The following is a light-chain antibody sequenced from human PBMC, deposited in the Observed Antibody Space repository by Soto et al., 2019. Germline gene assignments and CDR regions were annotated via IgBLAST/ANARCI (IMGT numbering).Light chain of an antibody. CDR1: QSVGDTF. CDR3: GQFVSSPPRT. CDR2: GVS. J-gene: IGKJ1*01. Sequence: EIVLTQSPGTLSLSPGEKATLSCRASQSVGDTFLSWYQQKPGLAPRLLIYGVSNRATGIPDRFSGSESGTDFILTISRLEPEDFALYYCGQFVSSPPRTFGQGTKVEIK. V-gene: IGKV3-20*01.